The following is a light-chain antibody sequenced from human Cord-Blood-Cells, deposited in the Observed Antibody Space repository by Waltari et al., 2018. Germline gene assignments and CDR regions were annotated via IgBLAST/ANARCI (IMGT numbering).Light chain of an antibody. CDR2: EVS. CDR1: TRDFGIYNL. J-gene: IGLJ3*02. V-gene: IGLV2-23*02. CDR3: CSYAGSSTWV. Sequence: SALTTPPPVTGSLGQSLTISCTGTTRDFGIYNLLSCYQQHPGKAPKRMIYEVSKRPSGVSNRFSGSKSGNTASLTISGLQAEDEADYYCCSYAGSSTWVFGGGTKLTVL.